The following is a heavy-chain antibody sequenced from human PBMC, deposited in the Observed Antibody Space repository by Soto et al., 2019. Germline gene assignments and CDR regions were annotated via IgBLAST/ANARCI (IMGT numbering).Heavy chain of an antibody. Sequence: GGSLRLSCAASGFTFSSYAMSWVRQALGKGLEWVSAISGSGGSTYYADSVKGRFTISRDNSKNTLYLQMNSLRAEDTAVYYCAKTLPKYCSGGSCYIDYWGQGTLVTVSS. V-gene: IGHV3-23*01. CDR1: GFTFSSYA. CDR3: AKTLPKYCSGGSCYIDY. J-gene: IGHJ4*02. CDR2: ISGSGGST. D-gene: IGHD2-15*01.